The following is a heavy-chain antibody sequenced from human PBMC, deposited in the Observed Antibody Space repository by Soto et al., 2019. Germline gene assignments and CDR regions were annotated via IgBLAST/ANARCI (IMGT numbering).Heavy chain of an antibody. D-gene: IGHD6-6*01. Sequence: PGGSLRLSCAASGFTFSSYAMHWVRQAPGKGLEWVAVISYDGSNKYYADSVKGRFTISRDNSKNTLYLQMNSLRAEDTAVYYCARAVGAARRPQSLNWFDPWGQGTLVTVSS. J-gene: IGHJ5*02. CDR1: GFTFSSYA. V-gene: IGHV3-30-3*01. CDR3: ARAVGAARRPQSLNWFDP. CDR2: ISYDGSNK.